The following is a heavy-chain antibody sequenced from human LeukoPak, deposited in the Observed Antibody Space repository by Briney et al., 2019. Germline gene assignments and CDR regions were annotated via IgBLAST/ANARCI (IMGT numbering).Heavy chain of an antibody. D-gene: IGHD3-3*01. Sequence: GGSLRLSCAASGFTFSSYAMSWVRQAPGKGLEGVSAISGSGGSTYYADSVKGRFTISRDNSKNTLYLQMNSLRAEDTAVYYCAKLGVRFLEWLLQPGVYGMDVWGQGTTVTVSS. V-gene: IGHV3-23*01. J-gene: IGHJ6*02. CDR1: GFTFSSYA. CDR2: ISGSGGST. CDR3: AKLGVRFLEWLLQPGVYGMDV.